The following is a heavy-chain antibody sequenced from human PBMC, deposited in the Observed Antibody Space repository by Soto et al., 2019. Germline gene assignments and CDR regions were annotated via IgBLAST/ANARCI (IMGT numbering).Heavy chain of an antibody. CDR2: VGNDGKTK. J-gene: IGHJ2*01. D-gene: IGHD3-10*02. CDR3: AKEFREVSVPWFSDI. V-gene: IGHV3-30*18. CDR1: GFTFSNYV. Sequence: GSLRLSCAASGFTFSNYVIHWFRQAPGKGMEWVAVVGNDGKTKFYADSVKGRFTISRDNSKNTLYLQMDSLRDDDTAIYYCAKEFREVSVPWFSDIWGRGTLVT.